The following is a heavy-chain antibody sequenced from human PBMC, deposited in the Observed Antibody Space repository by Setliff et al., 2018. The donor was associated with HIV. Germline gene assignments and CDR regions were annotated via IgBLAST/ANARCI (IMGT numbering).Heavy chain of an antibody. J-gene: IGHJ5*01. V-gene: IGHV4-34*01. CDR2: IDQSGST. CDR1: GGSFSGYS. Sequence: SETLSLTCAVYGGSFSGYSWTWIRQPPGKGLEWIGEIDQSGSTNYNPSLKSRVTTSVDTSKNQFSLRLSSVTAADTAVYYCARRAYYDFWSGFYLSIANRFDSWGQGILVTVSS. D-gene: IGHD3-3*01. CDR3: ARRAYYDFWSGFYLSIANRFDS.